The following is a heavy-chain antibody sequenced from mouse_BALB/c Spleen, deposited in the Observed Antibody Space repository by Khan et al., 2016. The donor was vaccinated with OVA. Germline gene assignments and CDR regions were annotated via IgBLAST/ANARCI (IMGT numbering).Heavy chain of an antibody. CDR1: GYSITSDYA. J-gene: IGHJ3*01. CDR2: ITYSGST. Sequence: EVELVESGPGLVKPSQSLSLTCTVTGYSITSDYAWNWIRQFPGNKLEWMGYITYSGSTSYNPSLKSRISITRDTSKNQFFLQLNSVTTEDTATYYCAMGRTYWGQGTLVTVSA. D-gene: IGHD4-1*01. V-gene: IGHV3-2*02. CDR3: AMGRTY.